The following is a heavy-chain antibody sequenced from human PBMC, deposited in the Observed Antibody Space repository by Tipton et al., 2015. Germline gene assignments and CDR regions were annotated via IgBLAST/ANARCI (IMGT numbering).Heavy chain of an antibody. CDR1: GGSISSYY. Sequence: LRLSCTVSGGSISSYYWSWIRQPAGKGLEWIGRIYTSGSTNYNPSLKSRVTMSVDTSKNQFSRKLSSVTAADTAVYYCARESLLAYYFDYWGQGTLVTVSS. V-gene: IGHV4-4*07. J-gene: IGHJ4*02. D-gene: IGHD2/OR15-2a*01. CDR2: IYTSGST. CDR3: ARESLLAYYFDY.